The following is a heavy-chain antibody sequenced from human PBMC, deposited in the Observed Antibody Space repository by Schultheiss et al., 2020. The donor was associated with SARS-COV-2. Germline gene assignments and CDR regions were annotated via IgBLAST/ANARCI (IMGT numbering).Heavy chain of an antibody. CDR3: ARGDYPPRV. CDR1: GGTFSSYA. Sequence: ASVKVSCKASGGTFSSYAINWVRQATGQGLEWMGWMNPNSGNTGYAQKFQGRVSMTTDTFTNTAYMELRSLRSDDAAVYYCARGDYPPRVWGQGTTVTVSS. D-gene: IGHD4-11*01. V-gene: IGHV1-8*02. CDR2: MNPNSGNT. J-gene: IGHJ6*02.